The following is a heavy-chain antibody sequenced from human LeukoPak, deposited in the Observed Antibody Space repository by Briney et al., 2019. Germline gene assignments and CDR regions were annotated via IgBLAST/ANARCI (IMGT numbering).Heavy chain of an antibody. CDR2: IYCSGST. D-gene: IGHD3-10*01. V-gene: IGHV4-59*08. J-gene: IGHJ4*02. CDR1: GGSISSYY. Sequence: SETLSLTCTVSGGSISSYYWTWIRQPPGKGLEWIGYIYCSGSTNYNPSLKSRVTISVDTSKNQFSLKLSSVTAADTAVYYCARTLGDYGSGSYYYWGQGTLVTVSP. CDR3: ARTLGDYGSGSYYY.